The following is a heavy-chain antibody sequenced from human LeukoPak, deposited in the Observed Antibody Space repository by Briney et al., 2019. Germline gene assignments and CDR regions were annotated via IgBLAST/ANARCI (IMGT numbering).Heavy chain of an antibody. D-gene: IGHD2/OR15-2a*01. CDR2: IWYDGSNK. J-gene: IGHJ5*01. V-gene: IGHV3-33*01. CDR1: GFTFSSYG. CDR3: AREGPRGNSQFDY. Sequence: GRSLRLSCAASGFTFSSYGMHWVRKAPGKGLEWGALIWYDGSNKYYADSVKGRLTISRDNSKNTLYLQMNSLRAEDTAVYYCAREGPRGNSQFDYWGQGTLVTVSS.